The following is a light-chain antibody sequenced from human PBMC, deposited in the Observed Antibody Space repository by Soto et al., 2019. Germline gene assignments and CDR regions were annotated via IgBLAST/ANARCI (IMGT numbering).Light chain of an antibody. CDR2: CAS. J-gene: IGKJ4*02. Sequence: EILLTQSPSTLSVSLGERVTLSLRASQSVSNDLAWYQHQPGQAPRLLIYCASTTATGMAARFSGSGSGTEVTLTINSIQYAEFSVYYCLHYKDRSRFTFGRGTKVDIK. CDR3: LHYKDRSRFT. V-gene: IGKV3-15*01. CDR1: QSVSND.